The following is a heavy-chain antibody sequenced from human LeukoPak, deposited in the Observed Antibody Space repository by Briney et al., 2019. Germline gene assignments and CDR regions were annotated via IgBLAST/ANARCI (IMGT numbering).Heavy chain of an antibody. J-gene: IGHJ4*02. D-gene: IGHD3-22*01. CDR3: ARPNDSSGYYYDPFDY. V-gene: IGHV4-39*01. CDR2: IYYSGST. CDR1: GGSISSSSYY. Sequence: SETLSLTCTVSGGSISSSSYYWGWIRRPPGKGLEWIGSIYYSGSTYYNPSPKSRVTISVDTSKNQFSLKLSSVTAADTAVYYCARPNDSSGYYYDPFDYWGQGTLVTVSS.